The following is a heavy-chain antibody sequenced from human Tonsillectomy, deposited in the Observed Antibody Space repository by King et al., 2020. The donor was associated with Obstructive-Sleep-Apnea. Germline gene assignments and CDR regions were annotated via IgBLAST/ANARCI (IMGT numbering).Heavy chain of an antibody. J-gene: IGHJ3*02. CDR2: MNPNSGNT. CDR3: ARGRYCSGGSCNLDI. CDR1: AYTFTRND. V-gene: IGHV1-8*01. D-gene: IGHD2-15*01. Sequence: QLVQSGAEVKKPGASVKVSCKASAYTFTRNDVNWVRQATGQGPEWMGWMNPNSGNTGFAQKVQGRVTMTRNTSISTAYMELISLISEDTAVYYCARGRYCSGGSCNLDIWGQGTMVTVSS.